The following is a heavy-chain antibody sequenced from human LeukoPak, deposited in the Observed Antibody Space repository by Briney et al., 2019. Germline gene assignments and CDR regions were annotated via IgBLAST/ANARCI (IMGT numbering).Heavy chain of an antibody. V-gene: IGHV3-23*01. D-gene: IGHD6-6*01. Sequence: GGSLRLSCAASGFTFSSYAISWVRQAPGKGLEWVSAISGSGGSTYYADSVKGRFTTSRDNSKNTLYLQMNSLRAEDTAVYYCAKDRLYSSSPDYWGQGTLVTVSS. CDR3: AKDRLYSSSPDY. CDR1: GFTFSSYA. CDR2: ISGSGGST. J-gene: IGHJ4*02.